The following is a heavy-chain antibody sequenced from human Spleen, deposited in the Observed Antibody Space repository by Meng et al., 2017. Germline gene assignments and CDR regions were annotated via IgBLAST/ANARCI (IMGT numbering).Heavy chain of an antibody. CDR2: IIPMLGTG. D-gene: IGHD6-19*01. J-gene: IGHJ6*02. V-gene: IGHV1-69*05. CDR1: GYTFSSNA. CDR3: ARDMAGAAGTSGVCCYYGMDV. Sequence: SVKVSCKASGYTFSSNAISWVRQAPGQGLEWMGGIIPMLGTGNYAQKFQGRVTITTDESTRTVYMALSSLRSEDSAVYYCARDMAGAAGTSGVCCYYGMDVWGQGTTVTVSS.